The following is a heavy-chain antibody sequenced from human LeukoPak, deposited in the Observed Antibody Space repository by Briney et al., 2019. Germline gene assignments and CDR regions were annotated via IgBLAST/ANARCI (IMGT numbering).Heavy chain of an antibody. CDR2: IYYSGST. CDR3: ARDGSGSYYPPYYYYGMDV. D-gene: IGHD3-10*01. Sequence: SETLSLTCTVSGGSISSSSYYWGWIRQPPGKGLEWIGSIYYSGSTYYNPSLKSRVTISVDTSKNQFSLKLSSVTAADTAVYYCARDGSGSYYPPYYYYGMDVWGQGTTVTVSS. V-gene: IGHV4-39*07. CDR1: GGSISSSSYY. J-gene: IGHJ6*02.